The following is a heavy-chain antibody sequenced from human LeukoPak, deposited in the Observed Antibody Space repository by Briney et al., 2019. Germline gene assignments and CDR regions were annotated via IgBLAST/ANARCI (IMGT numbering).Heavy chain of an antibody. CDR3: ARDLVAYYGYGGWFDP. V-gene: IGHV4-30-2*01. CDR2: IYHSGST. D-gene: IGHD3-10*01. CDR1: GGSISSGGYS. Sequence: SETLSLTCAVSGGSISSGGYSWSWIRQPPGKGLEWIGYIYHSGSTYYNPSLKSRVTISVDRSKNQFSLKLSSVTAADTAVYYCARDLVAYYGYGGWFDPWGQGTLDTVSS. J-gene: IGHJ5*02.